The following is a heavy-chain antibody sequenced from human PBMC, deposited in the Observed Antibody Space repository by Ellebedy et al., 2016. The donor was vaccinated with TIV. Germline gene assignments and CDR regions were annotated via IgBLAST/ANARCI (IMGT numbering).Heavy chain of an antibody. CDR1: GFTFSSYG. CDR3: ARERSYGLFKGSGSYYNIDYYYGMDV. V-gene: IGHV3-33*08. D-gene: IGHD3-10*01. Sequence: PGGSLRLSCAASGFTFSSYGMHWVRQAPGKGLEWVAVIWFDGTKKNYADSVKGRFTISRDNSKKTLDLHLNSLTAEDTAVYYCARERSYGLFKGSGSYYNIDYYYGMDVWGQGTTVTVSS. CDR2: IWFDGTKK. J-gene: IGHJ6*02.